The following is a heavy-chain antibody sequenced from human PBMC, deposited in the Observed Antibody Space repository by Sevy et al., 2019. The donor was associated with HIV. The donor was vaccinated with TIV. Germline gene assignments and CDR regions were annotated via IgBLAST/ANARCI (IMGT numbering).Heavy chain of an antibody. V-gene: IGHV3-74*01. CDR2: INTDGGST. Sequence: GGSLRLSCAASGFTFSSYWMHWVRQAPGKGLVWVSRINTDGGSTSYADSVKGRFTISRDNAKNTLYLQMNSVRAEHTAVYYCARDGYSSSSVDFDYWGQGTLVTVSS. D-gene: IGHD6-13*01. CDR3: ARDGYSSSSVDFDY. J-gene: IGHJ4*02. CDR1: GFTFSSYW.